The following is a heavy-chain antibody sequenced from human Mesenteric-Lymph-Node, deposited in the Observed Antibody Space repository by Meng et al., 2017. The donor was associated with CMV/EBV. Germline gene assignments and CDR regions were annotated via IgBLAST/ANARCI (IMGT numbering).Heavy chain of an antibody. CDR1: GASTDAYY. J-gene: IGHJ6*02. D-gene: IGHD2-2*01. CDR2: VYYNGDT. V-gene: IGHV4-59*01. CDR3: ARDRSSKYFYYGLDV. Sequence: SETLSLTCSVSGASTDAYYWSWIRQPPGKGLEWIGHVYYNGDTTYNPSLKSRVTISIDTSKNQFFLNLNSVTAADTAVYRCARDRSSKYFYYGLDVWGHGTTVTVS.